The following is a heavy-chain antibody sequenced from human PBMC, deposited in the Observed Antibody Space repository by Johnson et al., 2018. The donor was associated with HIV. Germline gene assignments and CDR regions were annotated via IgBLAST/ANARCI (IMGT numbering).Heavy chain of an antibody. CDR3: SSLVAYYYGSGAFDI. CDR2: ISWNSGSI. V-gene: IGHV3-9*01. D-gene: IGHD3-10*01. CDR1: GFTFDDYA. J-gene: IGHJ3*02. Sequence: VQLVESGGGLVQPGGSLRLSCAASGFTFDDYAMHWVRQAPGKGLEWVSGISWNSGSIGYADSVKGRFTISRDNAKNSLYLQMNSLRAEDTAFYYWSSLVAYYYGSGAFDIWGQGTMVTVSS.